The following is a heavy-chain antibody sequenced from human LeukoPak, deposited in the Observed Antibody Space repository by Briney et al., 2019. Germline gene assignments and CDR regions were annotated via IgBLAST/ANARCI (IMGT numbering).Heavy chain of an antibody. J-gene: IGHJ4*02. Sequence: KPSETLSLTCTVSGGSISSSSYYWGWIRQPPGKGLEWIGSIYYSGSTYYNPSLKSRATISVDTSKNQFSLKLSSVTAADTAVYYCARKYSSSFDYWGQGTLVTVSS. CDR1: GGSISSSSYY. V-gene: IGHV4-39*07. D-gene: IGHD6-13*01. CDR3: ARKYSSSFDY. CDR2: IYYSGST.